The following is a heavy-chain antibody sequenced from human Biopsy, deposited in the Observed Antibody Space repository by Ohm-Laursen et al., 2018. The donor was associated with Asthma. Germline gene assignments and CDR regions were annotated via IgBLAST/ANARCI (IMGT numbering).Heavy chain of an antibody. CDR3: ARGPEYVRSSGALDY. Sequence: SSVKVSCKASGGTFSGYAISWVRQAPGQGLEWMGRIIPIFGPTNYAQKFQGRVTISADDSTSTAYMELSSLSSEDTALYYCARGPEYVRSSGALDYWGQGTLVTVSS. CDR2: IIPIFGPT. V-gene: IGHV1-69*15. J-gene: IGHJ4*02. CDR1: GGTFSGYA. D-gene: IGHD2-2*01.